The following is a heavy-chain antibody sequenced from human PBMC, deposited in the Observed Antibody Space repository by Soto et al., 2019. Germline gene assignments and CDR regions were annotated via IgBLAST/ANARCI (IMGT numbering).Heavy chain of an antibody. CDR2: IDYSGST. J-gene: IGHJ3*02. D-gene: IGHD6-19*01. CDR3: ARATRATLSSGRAFEI. Sequence: QVQLQESGPGLVKPSQTLSLTCTVSGGSISSGDYYWSWIRQPPGKGLEWIGYIDYSGSTYYNPSLKSRVTISVDTSKNQFSLKLSSVTAADTAVYYCARATRATLSSGRAFEIWGQGTMVTXSS. CDR1: GGSISSGDYY. V-gene: IGHV4-30-4*01.